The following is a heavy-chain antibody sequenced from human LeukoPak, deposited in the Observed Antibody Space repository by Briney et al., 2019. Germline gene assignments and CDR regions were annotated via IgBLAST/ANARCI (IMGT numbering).Heavy chain of an antibody. V-gene: IGHV1-18*01. CDR2: ISAYNGNT. CDR3: ARDPRITIFGVADFDY. Sequence: ASVKVSCKASGYTFTSYGISWVRQAPGQGLEWMGWISAYNGNTNYAQKLQGRATMTTDTSTSTAYMELRSLRSDDTAVYYCARDPRITIFGVADFDYWGQGTLVTVSS. J-gene: IGHJ4*02. CDR1: GYTFTSYG. D-gene: IGHD3-3*01.